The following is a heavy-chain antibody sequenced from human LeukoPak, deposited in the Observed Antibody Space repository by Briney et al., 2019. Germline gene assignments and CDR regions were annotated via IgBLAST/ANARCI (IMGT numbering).Heavy chain of an antibody. D-gene: IGHD3-3*01. V-gene: IGHV3-11*01. J-gene: IGHJ4*02. Sequence: GGSLRLSCAASGFTFSNSAMSWVRKAPGKGLEWVSYISSSGNTIYYADSVKGRFTISRDNAKNPLFLQMSSLRAEDTAVYYCARLYDFWSGYYSRGGFDYWGQGTLVTVSS. CDR1: GFTFSNSA. CDR3: ARLYDFWSGYYSRGGFDY. CDR2: ISSSGNTI.